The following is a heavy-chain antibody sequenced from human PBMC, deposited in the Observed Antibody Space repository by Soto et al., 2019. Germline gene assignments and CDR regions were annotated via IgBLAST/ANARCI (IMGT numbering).Heavy chain of an antibody. CDR1: GFTFRSYW. CDR2: VHNDGSSA. J-gene: IGHJ4*02. Sequence: EVQLTESGGGSVQPGGSLRLSCADSGFTFRSYWMHWVRQAPGKGLEWISRVHNDGSSAAYADSVKGRFTVSRDTGKNALYLQLNSLGAEDTAVYYCALGRYCSGGTCSFDHWGQGNLVTVSS. V-gene: IGHV3-74*01. CDR3: ALGRYCSGGTCSFDH. D-gene: IGHD2-15*01.